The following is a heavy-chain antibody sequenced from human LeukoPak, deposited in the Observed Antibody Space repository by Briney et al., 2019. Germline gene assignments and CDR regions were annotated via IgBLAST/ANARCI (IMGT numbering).Heavy chain of an antibody. CDR1: GGSISSYY. CDR3: ARDVRSGWYYGMDV. J-gene: IGHJ6*02. CDR2: IYYSGST. V-gene: IGHV4-59*01. Sequence: SETLSLTCTVSGGSISSYYWSWIRQPPGKGLEWIGYIYYSGSTNYNPSLKSRVTISVDTSKNQFSLKLTSVTAADTAVYYCARDVRSGWYYGMDVWGQGTTVTVSS. D-gene: IGHD6-19*01.